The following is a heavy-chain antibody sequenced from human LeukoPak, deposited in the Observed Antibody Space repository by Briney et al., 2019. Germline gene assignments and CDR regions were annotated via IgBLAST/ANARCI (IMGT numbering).Heavy chain of an antibody. V-gene: IGHV4-34*01. D-gene: IGHD1-26*01. CDR1: GGTFSGYY. CDR3: ARLSVIVGAALEYYYYYMDV. J-gene: IGHJ6*03. CDR2: SNDSGGT. Sequence: SETLSLTCAVYGGTFSGYYWSWIRQPPGKRLEGVGESNDSGGTNYNPSLKSRVTISADKSKNQVSLRLTSVTAADTAVYYCARLSVIVGAALEYYYYYMDVWGQGTTVTVSS.